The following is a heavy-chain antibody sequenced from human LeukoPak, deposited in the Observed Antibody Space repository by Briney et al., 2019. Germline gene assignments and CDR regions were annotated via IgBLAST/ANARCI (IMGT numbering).Heavy chain of an antibody. CDR3: ARTDWYFDL. D-gene: IGHD1/OR15-1a*01. CDR1: GFTFSSYG. Sequence: GGTLRLSCAASGFTFSSYGMNWVRQAPGKGLEWVSGISGDAGRTHYADSVKGRFTISRDNTKNTLSLQMNSLRAEDTAVYYCARTDWYFDLWGRGTLVTVSS. CDR2: ISGDAGRT. V-gene: IGHV3-23*01. J-gene: IGHJ2*01.